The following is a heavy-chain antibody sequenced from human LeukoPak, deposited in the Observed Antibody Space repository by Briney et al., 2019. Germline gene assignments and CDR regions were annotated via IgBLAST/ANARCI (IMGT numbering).Heavy chain of an antibody. CDR1: GYTFTGYY. J-gene: IGHJ3*02. CDR2: INPNSGGT. Sequence: ASVKVSCKASGYTFTGYYMHWVRQAPGQGLEWMGWINPNSGGTNYAQKFQGRVTMTRDTSISTAYMELSRLRSDDTAVYYCARDPGDFWSGCIKHDAFDIWGQGTMVTVSS. CDR3: ARDPGDFWSGCIKHDAFDI. V-gene: IGHV1-2*02. D-gene: IGHD3-3*01.